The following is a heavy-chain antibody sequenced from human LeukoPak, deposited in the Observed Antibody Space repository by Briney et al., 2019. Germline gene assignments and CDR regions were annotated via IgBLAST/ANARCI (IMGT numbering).Heavy chain of an antibody. J-gene: IGHJ4*02. V-gene: IGHV4-59*01. D-gene: IGHD3-10*01. CDR2: IYYSGST. Sequence: SETLSLTCTVSGGSISSYYWSWIRQPPGKGLEWVGYIYYSGSTNYNPSLKSRVTISVDTSKNQFSLKLSSVTAADTAVYYCARAEYYFDYWGQGTLVTVSS. CDR3: ARAEYYFDY. CDR1: GGSISSYY.